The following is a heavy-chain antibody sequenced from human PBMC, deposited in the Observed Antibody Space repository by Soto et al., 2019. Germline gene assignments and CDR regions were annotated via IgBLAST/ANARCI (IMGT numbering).Heavy chain of an antibody. CDR3: TTGWLVYYYYYMDV. V-gene: IGHV3-15*01. D-gene: IGHD6-19*01. CDR1: GFTFSNAW. Sequence: GSLRLSCAASGFTFSNAWMSWVRQAPGKGLEWVGRIKSKTDGGTTDYAAPVKGRFTISRDDSKNTLYLQMNSLKTEDTAVYYCTTGWLVYYYYYMDVWGKGTTVTVSS. CDR2: IKSKTDGGTT. J-gene: IGHJ6*03.